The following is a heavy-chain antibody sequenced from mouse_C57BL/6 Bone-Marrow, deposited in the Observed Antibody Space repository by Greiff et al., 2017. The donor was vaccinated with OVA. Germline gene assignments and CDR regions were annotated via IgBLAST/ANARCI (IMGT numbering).Heavy chain of an antibody. Sequence: VQLQQSGAELVRPGASVTLSCKASGYTFTDYEMHWVKQTPVHGLEWIGAIDPETGGTAYNQKFKGKAILTADKSSSTAYKELRSLTSEDSAVYYCTRDGNYVNYFDYWGQGTTLTVSS. CDR1: GYTFTDYE. V-gene: IGHV1-15*01. CDR3: TRDGNYVNYFDY. CDR2: IDPETGGT. D-gene: IGHD2-1*01. J-gene: IGHJ2*01.